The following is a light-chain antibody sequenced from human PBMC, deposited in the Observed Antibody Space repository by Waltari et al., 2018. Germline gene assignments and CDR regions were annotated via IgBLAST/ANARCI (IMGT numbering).Light chain of an antibody. V-gene: IGLV2-11*01. Sequence: QSALTQPRSVSGSPGQSVTVSCTGTSTNVGTYKYISWYQHHPGRAPKLLIFDANKRPSVVPDRFSGSKSDNTASLTISGLRPEDEAYYYCCSSVVSYTVVFGGGTKVTVL. CDR3: CSSVVSYTVV. CDR1: STNVGTYKY. CDR2: DAN. J-gene: IGLJ2*01.